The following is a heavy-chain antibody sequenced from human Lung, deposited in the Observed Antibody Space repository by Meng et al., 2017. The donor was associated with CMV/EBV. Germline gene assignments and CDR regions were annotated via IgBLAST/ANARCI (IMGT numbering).Heavy chain of an antibody. V-gene: IGHV3-48*04. CDR3: ARSGIGSSPLNSFAY. Sequence: GGSLRLXXAASGFTFSDYTMNWVRQAPGKGLEWVSFISSSSTTIYYADSVKGRFTISRDNAKNSLFLQMNSLRAEDTAVYFCARSGIGSSPLNSFAYWGQGTXVTVAS. J-gene: IGHJ4*02. CDR1: GFTFSDYT. D-gene: IGHD6-6*01. CDR2: ISSSSTTI.